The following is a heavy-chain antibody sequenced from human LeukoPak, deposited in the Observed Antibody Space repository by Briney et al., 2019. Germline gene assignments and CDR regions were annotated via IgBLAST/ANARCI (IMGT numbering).Heavy chain of an antibody. J-gene: IGHJ3*02. V-gene: IGHV1-69*04. Sequence: GASVKVSCKASGGTFSSYAISWVRQAPGQGLEWMGSIIPILGIANYAHKFQGRVTITADKSTSTAYMEMSSLRSEDTAVYYCARGGLYSSSWSGAFDIWGQGTMVTVSS. D-gene: IGHD6-13*01. CDR2: IIPILGIA. CDR3: ARGGLYSSSWSGAFDI. CDR1: GGTFSSYA.